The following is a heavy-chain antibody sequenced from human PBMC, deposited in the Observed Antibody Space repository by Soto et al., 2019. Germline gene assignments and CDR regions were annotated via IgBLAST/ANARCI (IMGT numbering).Heavy chain of an antibody. V-gene: IGHV1-69*01. D-gene: IGHD2-21*02. CDR1: GGTFSSYA. J-gene: IGHJ6*02. CDR3: AIAYCGGDCYSSYYYYGMDV. Sequence: QVQLVQSGAEVKKPGSSVKVSCKASGGTFSSYAISWVRQAPGQGLEWMGGIIPIFGTANYAQKFQGRVTITADESTSTAYMELSSLRSADTAAYYCAIAYCGGDCYSSYYYYGMDVWGQGTTVTVSS. CDR2: IIPIFGTA.